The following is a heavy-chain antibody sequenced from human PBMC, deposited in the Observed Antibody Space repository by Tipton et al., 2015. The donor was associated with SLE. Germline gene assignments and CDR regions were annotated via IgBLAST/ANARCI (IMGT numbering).Heavy chain of an antibody. D-gene: IGHD2-15*01. CDR3: ATVNCSLGGCILDS. CDR2: IYYSGST. CDR1: GGSISSSSYY. V-gene: IGHV4-39*07. J-gene: IGHJ4*02. Sequence: LSLTCTVSGGSISSSSYYWGWIRQPPGKGLEWIGSIYYSGSTYYNPSLKSRVTISVDPSKNQFSLKLSSVTAADTAVYYCATVNCSLGGCILDSWGRGTLVTVSS.